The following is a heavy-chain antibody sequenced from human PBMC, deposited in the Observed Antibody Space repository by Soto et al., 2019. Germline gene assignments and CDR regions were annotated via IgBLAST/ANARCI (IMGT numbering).Heavy chain of an antibody. CDR3: ARALPYCSSTSCYSYPFDY. Sequence: GGSLRLSCAASGFTFSSYDMHWVRQATGKGLEWVSAIGTAGDTYYPGSVKGRFTISRENAKNSLYLQMNSLRAEDTAVYYCARALPYCSSTSCYSYPFDYWGQGTLVTVSS. V-gene: IGHV3-13*01. CDR1: GFTFSSYD. J-gene: IGHJ4*02. D-gene: IGHD2-2*01. CDR2: IGTAGDT.